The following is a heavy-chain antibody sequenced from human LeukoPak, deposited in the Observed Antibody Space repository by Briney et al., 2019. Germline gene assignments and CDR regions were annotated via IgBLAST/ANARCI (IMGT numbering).Heavy chain of an antibody. CDR2: ISSSSSYI. CDR3: ARDGPYDFWSGYYRDY. V-gene: IGHV3-21*01. D-gene: IGHD3-3*01. Sequence: PGGSLRLSCAASGFTFSSYSMNWVRQAPGKGLEWVSSISSSSSYIYYADSVKGRFTISRDNAKSSLYLQMNSLRAEDTAVYYCARDGPYDFWSGYYRDYWGQGTLVTVSS. CDR1: GFTFSSYS. J-gene: IGHJ4*02.